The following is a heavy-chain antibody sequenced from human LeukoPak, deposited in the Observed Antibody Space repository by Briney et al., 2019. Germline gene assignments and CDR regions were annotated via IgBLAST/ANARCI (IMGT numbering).Heavy chain of an antibody. Sequence: GGSLRLSCGASGFTFDDYAMHWVRQAPGKGLEWVSGISWNSGSMDYADSVKGRFTISRDNAKNSLYLQMNSLRAEDTALYYCAKDRIHILTHWGQGTLVTVSS. CDR1: GFTFDDYA. CDR2: ISWNSGSM. V-gene: IGHV3-9*01. J-gene: IGHJ4*02. D-gene: IGHD3-9*01. CDR3: AKDRIHILTH.